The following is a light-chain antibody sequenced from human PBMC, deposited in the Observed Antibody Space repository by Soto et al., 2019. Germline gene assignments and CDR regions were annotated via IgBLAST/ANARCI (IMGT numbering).Light chain of an antibody. J-gene: IGKJ2*01. V-gene: IGKV3-20*01. CDR2: GAS. CDR3: QQYGSSPLYT. Sequence: EIVLTQSPDTLSLSPGERATLSCRASQSVSSTYLAWYQQKPGQAPRLLIYGASSRPTGVPDRFSGSGSETDFTLTISRLEPEDFAVYYCQQYGSSPLYTFGQGTKLEIK. CDR1: QSVSSTY.